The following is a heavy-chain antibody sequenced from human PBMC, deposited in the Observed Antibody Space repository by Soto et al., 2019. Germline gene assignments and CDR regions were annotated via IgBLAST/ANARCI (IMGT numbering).Heavy chain of an antibody. CDR2: IYHSGST. V-gene: IGHV4-4*01. J-gene: IGHJ6*02. CDR1: GGSISSSNW. Sequence: QVQLQESGPGLVKPSGTLSLTCAVSGGSISSSNWWSWVRQPPGKGLEWIGEIYHSGSTNYNPSPKGRSPISVSKSKNQFSLKWGCVAAAETAVYCGGGGGGGSGELWEYYYYGMDVWGQGTTVTVSS. CDR3: GGGGGGSGELWEYYYYGMDV. D-gene: IGHD3-16*01.